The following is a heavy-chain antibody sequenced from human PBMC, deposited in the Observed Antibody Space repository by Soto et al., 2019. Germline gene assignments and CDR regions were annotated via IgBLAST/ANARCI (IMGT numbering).Heavy chain of an antibody. J-gene: IGHJ5*01. D-gene: IGHD3-10*02. CDR1: RGAFGDYW. CDR3: ARDVPHNWFYS. V-gene: IGHV3-74*01. Sequence: EVQLVESGGGLVQPGGSLRLSCEASRGAFGDYWMHWVRQAPGKGLVWVSRINRDANDIIYADSVKGRFPASRDNDKNMVILQINSLRVEETAVYCCARDVPHNWFYSWCQRTLVPVSS. CDR2: INRDANDI.